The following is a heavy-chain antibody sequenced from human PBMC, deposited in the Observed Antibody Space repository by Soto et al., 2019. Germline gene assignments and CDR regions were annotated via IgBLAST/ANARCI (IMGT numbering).Heavy chain of an antibody. CDR2: ISYDGSNK. D-gene: IGHD3-22*01. V-gene: IGHV3-30*18. J-gene: IGHJ4*02. CDR1: GFTFRSYG. Sequence: LRLSCAASGFTFRSYGMHWVRQAPGKGLEWVAVISYDGSNKYYADSVKGRFTISRDNSKNTLYLQMNSLRAEDAAVYYCAKRAPPHYYDSSGFLDYWGQGTLVTVSS. CDR3: AKRAPPHYYDSSGFLDY.